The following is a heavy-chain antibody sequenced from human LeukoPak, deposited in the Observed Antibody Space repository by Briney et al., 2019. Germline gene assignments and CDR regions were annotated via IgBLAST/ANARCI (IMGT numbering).Heavy chain of an antibody. J-gene: IGHJ5*02. V-gene: IGHV6-1*01. CDR1: GDSVSSNSVT. D-gene: IGHD4-23*01. Sequence: SQTLSLTCAISGDSVSSNSVTWNWIRQSPSRGLEWLGRTYYRSTWYNDYAVSVRGRITVNPDTSKNQFSLHLNSVTPEDTAVYSCARGLTQYDCFAPWGQEILVTVSS. CDR3: ARGLTQYDCFAP. CDR2: TYYRSTWYN.